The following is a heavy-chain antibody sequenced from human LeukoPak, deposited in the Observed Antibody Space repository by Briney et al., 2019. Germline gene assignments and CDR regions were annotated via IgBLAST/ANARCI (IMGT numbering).Heavy chain of an antibody. Sequence: GGSLRLSCAASGFTLSSYAMSWVRQAPGKGLEWVSATSSSDAGTYYAASVRGRFTVSRDNSKNTLSLQMNSLRAEDTAVYYCAKGSGSYLSPLYYFDYWGQGTLVTVSS. D-gene: IGHD1-26*01. CDR3: AKGSGSYLSPLYYFDY. J-gene: IGHJ4*02. CDR2: TSSSDAGT. CDR1: GFTLSSYA. V-gene: IGHV3-23*01.